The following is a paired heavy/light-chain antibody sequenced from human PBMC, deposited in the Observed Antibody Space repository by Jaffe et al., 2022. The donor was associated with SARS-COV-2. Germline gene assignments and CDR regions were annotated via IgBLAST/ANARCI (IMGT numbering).Heavy chain of an antibody. CDR2: ISASGAST. Sequence: EVQLVESGGGLVQPGGSLRLSCAATGFTFGSSAVTWVRQAPGKGLEWVSVISASGASTYYADSVTGRFIISRDNSKNTVYLQMNYLSDDDTAVYYCAKHHTYSSTWWGYLGQGTLVTVSS. V-gene: IGHV3-23*04. CDR1: GFTFGSSA. CDR3: AKHHTYSSTWWGY. J-gene: IGHJ4*02. D-gene: IGHD2-2*01.
Light chain of an antibody. CDR1: NSDIGGYDF. Sequence: SAPIQPASVSGSPGQSITISCFGTNSDIGGYDFVSWFQHHPGKAPQLMIYDVFNRPSGVSNRFSGSKSGNTASLTISGLQAEDEATYYCASYTSGSTWVFGGGTKVTVL. V-gene: IGLV2-14*03. CDR3: ASYTSGSTWV. CDR2: DVF. J-gene: IGLJ3*02.